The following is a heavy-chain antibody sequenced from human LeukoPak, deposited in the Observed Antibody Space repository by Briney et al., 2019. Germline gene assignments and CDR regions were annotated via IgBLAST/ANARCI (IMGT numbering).Heavy chain of an antibody. CDR3: AKSNGYGLVDI. CDR2: IFYSGST. Sequence: SETLSLTCTVSGGSISTSNYWGWIRQPPGKGLEWIGNIFYSGSTYYSPSLRSRVTISLDTSRNQFSLKLNSVTAADTAVYYCAKSNGYGLVDIWGQGTMVTVSS. V-gene: IGHV4-39*07. D-gene: IGHD3-10*01. CDR1: GGSISTSNY. J-gene: IGHJ3*02.